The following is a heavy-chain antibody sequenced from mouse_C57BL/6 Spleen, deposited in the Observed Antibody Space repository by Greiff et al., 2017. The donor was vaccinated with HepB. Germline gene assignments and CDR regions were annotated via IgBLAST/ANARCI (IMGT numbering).Heavy chain of an antibody. CDR1: GYTFTSYW. J-gene: IGHJ4*01. D-gene: IGHD1-1*01. V-gene: IGHV1-7*01. CDR2: INPSSGYT. CDR3: ARDSITTVVAGAMDY. Sequence: VQVVESGAELAKPGASVKLSCKASGYTFTSYWMHWVKQRPGQGLEWIGYINPSSGYTKYNQKFKDKATLTADKSSSTAYMQLSSLTYEDSAVYYCARDSITTVVAGAMDYWGQGTSVTVSS.